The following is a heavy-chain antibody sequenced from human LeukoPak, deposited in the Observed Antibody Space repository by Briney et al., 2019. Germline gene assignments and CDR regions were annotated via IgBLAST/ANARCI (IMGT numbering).Heavy chain of an antibody. D-gene: IGHD2-2*01. J-gene: IGHJ4*02. CDR3: ARGARGVVPAAISY. CDR1: GGSFSGYY. CDR2: INHSGST. Sequence: PSETLSLTCAVYGGSFSGYYWSWIRQPPGKGLEWIGEINHSGSTNYNPSLKSRVTISVDTSKNQFSPKLSSVTAADTAVYYCARGARGVVPAAISYWGQGTLVTVSS. V-gene: IGHV4-34*01.